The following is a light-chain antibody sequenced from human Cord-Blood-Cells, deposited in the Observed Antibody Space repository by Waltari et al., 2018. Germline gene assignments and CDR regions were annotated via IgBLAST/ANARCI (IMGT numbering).Light chain of an antibody. V-gene: IGKV1-8*01. Sequence: AIRMTQSPSSFSASTGDRVTITCRASQGISRYLTWYQQKPGKAPKLLIYAASTLQSGVPSRFSGGGSGTDFTLTISGLQSEDFATYYCQQYYSYPWTFGQGTKVEIK. CDR1: QGISRY. CDR2: AAS. J-gene: IGKJ1*01. CDR3: QQYYSYPWT.